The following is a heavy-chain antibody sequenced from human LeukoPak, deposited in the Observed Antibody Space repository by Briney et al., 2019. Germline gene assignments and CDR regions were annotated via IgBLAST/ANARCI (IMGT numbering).Heavy chain of an antibody. D-gene: IGHD6-13*01. CDR3: ARAGSSNYYYYYMDV. V-gene: IGHV3-21*01. Sequence: PGGSLRLSCAASGFTFSSYSMNWVRQAPGKGLEWVSSISSSSSYIYYADSVKGRFTISRDNAKNSLYLQMNSLRAEDTAVYYCARAGSSNYYYYYMDVWGKGTTVTVSS. CDR1: GFTFSSYS. CDR2: ISSSSSYI. J-gene: IGHJ6*03.